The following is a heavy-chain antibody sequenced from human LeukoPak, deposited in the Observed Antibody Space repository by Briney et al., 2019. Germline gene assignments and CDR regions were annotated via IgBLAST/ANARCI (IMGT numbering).Heavy chain of an antibody. V-gene: IGHV3-74*01. J-gene: IGHJ6*02. CDR2: ISTDGKST. D-gene: IGHD2-2*01. CDR1: GFTFSNYW. CDR3: VRDYQFIQEV. Sequence: PGGSLRLSCVASGFTFSNYWMLWVHQAPGKGLMWVSLISTDGKSTRYAESVKGRFTISRDNAKNALYLQMDILRVEDTALYFCVRDYQFIQEVWGQGTTATVSS.